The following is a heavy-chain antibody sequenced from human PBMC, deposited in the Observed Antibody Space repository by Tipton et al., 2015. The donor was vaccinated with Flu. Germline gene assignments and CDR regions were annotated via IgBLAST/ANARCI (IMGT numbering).Heavy chain of an antibody. Sequence: TLSLTCSVSNFSITSGYYWGWIRQPPGKGLEWIGSIYYSGNTYYNPSLESRVTISVDTSKNHFSLRLTSVTATDTAIYYCARCYVGYPHIYWGQGSLVTVSS. CDR2: IYYSGNT. D-gene: IGHD2-2*01. CDR1: NFSITSGYY. CDR3: ARCYVGYPHIY. V-gene: IGHV4-38-2*02. J-gene: IGHJ4*02.